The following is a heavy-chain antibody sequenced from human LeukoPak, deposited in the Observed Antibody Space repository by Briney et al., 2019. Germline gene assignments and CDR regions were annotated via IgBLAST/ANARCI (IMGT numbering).Heavy chain of an antibody. J-gene: IGHJ6*04. CDR1: GGTFSSYA. CDR3: ASSSADYYYYYYGMDV. D-gene: IGHD6-6*01. CDR2: IIPIFGTA. V-gene: IGHV1-69*13. Sequence: ASVKVSCKASGGTFSSYAISWVRQAPGQGLEWMGGIIPIFGTANYAQKFQGRVTITADESTSTAYMELSSLRSEDTAVYYCASSSADYYYYYYGMDVWGKGTTVTVSS.